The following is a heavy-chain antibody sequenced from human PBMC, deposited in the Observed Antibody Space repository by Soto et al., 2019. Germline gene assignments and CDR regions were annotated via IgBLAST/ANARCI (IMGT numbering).Heavy chain of an antibody. CDR2: ISAYNGNT. Sequence: ASVKVSCKASGYTFTSYAMHWVRQAPGQGLEWMGWISAYNGNTNYAQKLQGRVTMTTDTSTSTAYMELNSLRAEDTAVYYCAKGGGWAAAALWDYYYYYMDVWGKGTTVTVSS. J-gene: IGHJ6*03. D-gene: IGHD6-13*01. CDR1: GYTFTSYA. CDR3: AKGGGWAAAALWDYYYYYMDV. V-gene: IGHV1-18*01.